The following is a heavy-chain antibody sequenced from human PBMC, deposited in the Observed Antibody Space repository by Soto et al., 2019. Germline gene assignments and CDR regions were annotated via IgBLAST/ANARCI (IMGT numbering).Heavy chain of an antibody. CDR1: GGTFISYT. CDR2: IIPILGIA. CDR3: AKEYCSSTSCDREY. J-gene: IGHJ4*02. D-gene: IGHD2-2*02. Sequence: QVQLVQSGAEVKKPGSSVKVSCKASGGTFISYTITWVRQAPGQGLEWMGRIIPILGIANYAQKFQGRVTITADKSASTAYMELSSLRTEDTAVYYWAKEYCSSTSCDREYWGQGTLVTVSS. V-gene: IGHV1-69*02.